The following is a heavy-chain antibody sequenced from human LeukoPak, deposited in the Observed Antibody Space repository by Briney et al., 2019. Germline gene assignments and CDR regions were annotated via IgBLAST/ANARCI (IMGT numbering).Heavy chain of an antibody. V-gene: IGHV4-30-4*02. CDR3: ARSPASSGYYNWFDP. D-gene: IGHD3-22*01. CDR2: IYYSGST. J-gene: IGHJ5*02. Sequence: SETLSLTCTVSGGSLSSGVYYWSWIRQPPGKGLEWIGYIYYSGSTYYNPSLKSRVTISVDTSKNQFSLKLSSVTAADTAVYYCARSPASSGYYNWFDPWGQGTLVTVSS. CDR1: GGSLSSGVYY.